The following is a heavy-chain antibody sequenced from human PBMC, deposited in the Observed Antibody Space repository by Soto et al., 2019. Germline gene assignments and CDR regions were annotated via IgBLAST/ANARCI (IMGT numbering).Heavy chain of an antibody. V-gene: IGHV3-20*04. CDR3: ARDKEYSSSWYPVFDY. J-gene: IGHJ4*02. Sequence: GGSLRLSCAASGFTFDDYGMSWVRQAPGKGLEWVSGINWNGGSTGYADSAKGRFTISRDNAKNSLYLQMNSLRAEDTALYYCARDKEYSSSWYPVFDYWGQGTLVTVSS. CDR2: INWNGGST. CDR1: GFTFDDYG. D-gene: IGHD6-13*01.